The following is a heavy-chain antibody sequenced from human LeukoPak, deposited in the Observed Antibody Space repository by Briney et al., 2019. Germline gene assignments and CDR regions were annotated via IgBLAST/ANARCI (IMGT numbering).Heavy chain of an antibody. CDR3: ARDPSYYDSSGYYYGMDV. J-gene: IGHJ6*02. V-gene: IGHV4-30-4*01. CDR2: MYYSGST. Sequence: SETLSLTCTVSGGSISSGDYYWSWIRHPPGKGLEWTGCMYYSGSTYYNPSLKSRVTISVDTSKNQFSLKLSSVTAADTAVYYCARDPSYYDSSGYYYGMDVWGQGTTVTVSS. CDR1: GGSISSGDYY. D-gene: IGHD3-22*01.